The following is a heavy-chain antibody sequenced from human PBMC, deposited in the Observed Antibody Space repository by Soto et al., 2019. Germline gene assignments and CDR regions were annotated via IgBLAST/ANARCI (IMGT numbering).Heavy chain of an antibody. CDR3: AKVGDYCSGGSCPGLP. Sequence: EVQLLESGGGLVQPGGSLRLSCAASGFTFSSYAMSWVRQAPGKGLEWVSAISGSGGGTYYADSVKGGFTNSSDNSKNPLYLQMNSLRAEDTAVYYCAKVGDYCSGGSCPGLPWGQGTLVTVSS. D-gene: IGHD2-15*01. V-gene: IGHV3-23*01. CDR2: ISGSGGGT. CDR1: GFTFSSYA. J-gene: IGHJ5*02.